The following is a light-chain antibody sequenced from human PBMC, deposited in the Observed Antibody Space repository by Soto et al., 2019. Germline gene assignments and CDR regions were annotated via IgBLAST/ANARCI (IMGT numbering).Light chain of an antibody. J-gene: IGKJ1*01. V-gene: IGKV3-20*01. Sequence: EIVLAQSPDTLSLSPGERATLSCRASQSVSGNAFAWYQQKPGQAPRLLIYGASTRATGIPDRFSGSGSGTAFTLTISSLEPEDFALYYWQQYRTFGRVTRVEIK. CDR2: GAS. CDR3: QQYRT. CDR1: QSVSGNA.